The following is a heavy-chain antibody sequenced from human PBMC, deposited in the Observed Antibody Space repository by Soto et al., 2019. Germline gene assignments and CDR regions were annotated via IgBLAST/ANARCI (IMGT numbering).Heavy chain of an antibody. J-gene: IGHJ4*02. D-gene: IGHD2-21*01. CDR2: IVVGSGNT. CDR3: AAGPMIGGYYYFDY. CDR1: GFTFTSSA. Sequence: SVKVSCKASGFTFTSSAVQWVRQARGQRLEWIGWIVVGSGNTNYAQKFQERVTITRDMSTSTAYMELSSLRSEDTAVYYCAAGPMIGGYYYFDYWGQGXLVTVYS. V-gene: IGHV1-58*01.